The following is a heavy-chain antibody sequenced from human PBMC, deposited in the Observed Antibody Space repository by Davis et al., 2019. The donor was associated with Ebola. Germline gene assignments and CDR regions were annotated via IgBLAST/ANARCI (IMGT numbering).Heavy chain of an antibody. CDR2: IYYSGST. J-gene: IGHJ6*04. V-gene: IGHV4-39*07. CDR3: ARDLFGGVISYGMDV. D-gene: IGHD3-16*02. CDR1: GGSISSSSYY. Sequence: SETLSLTCTVSGGSISSSSYYWGWIRQPPGKGLEWIGSIYYSGSTNYNPSLKSRVTISVDTSKNQFSLKLSSVTAADTAVYYCARDLFGGVISYGMDVWGKGTMVTVSS.